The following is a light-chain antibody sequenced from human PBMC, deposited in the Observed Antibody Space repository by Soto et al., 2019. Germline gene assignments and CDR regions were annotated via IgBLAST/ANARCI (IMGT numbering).Light chain of an antibody. CDR1: SNDVGAYNY. Sequence: QSALTQPPSASRSPGQSVTISCTGTSNDVGAYNYVSWYQQHPGKAPKVMIYEVNKRPSGVPDRFSGSKSGNTASLTVSGLQAEDEADYYCSSFAVSNSFVFGTGTKLTVL. V-gene: IGLV2-8*02. CDR3: SSFAVSNSFV. CDR2: EVN. J-gene: IGLJ1*01.